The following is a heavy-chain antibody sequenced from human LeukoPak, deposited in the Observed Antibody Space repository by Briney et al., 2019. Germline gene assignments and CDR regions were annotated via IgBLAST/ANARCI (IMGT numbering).Heavy chain of an antibody. D-gene: IGHD3-10*01. CDR3: ARAVLLWFGESPYYFDY. V-gene: IGHV4-61*02. CDR1: GGSISSGSYY. J-gene: IGHJ4*02. CDR2: IYTSGST. Sequence: ASETLSLTCTVSGGSISSGSYYWSWIRQPAGKGLEWIGRIYTSGSTNYNPSLKSRVTISVDTSKNQFSLKLSSVTAADTAVYYCARAVLLWFGESPYYFDYWGQGTLVTVSS.